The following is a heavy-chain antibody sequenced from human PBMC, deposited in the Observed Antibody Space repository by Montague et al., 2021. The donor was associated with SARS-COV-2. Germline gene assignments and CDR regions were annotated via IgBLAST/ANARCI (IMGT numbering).Heavy chain of an antibody. CDR3: ARLNWDNDSVFDS. CDR1: GGSLSGHH. CDR2: IFHSGNT. Sequence: SETLSLTCTVSGGSLSGHHWSWICQPPGKGLEWIGYIFHSGNTNYNPSLKSRVTISVDTSKNQFSLRLTSVTAADTAVYYCARLNWDNDSVFDSWGQGAVVAVSS. D-gene: IGHD1/OR15-1a*01. V-gene: IGHV4-59*11. J-gene: IGHJ4*02.